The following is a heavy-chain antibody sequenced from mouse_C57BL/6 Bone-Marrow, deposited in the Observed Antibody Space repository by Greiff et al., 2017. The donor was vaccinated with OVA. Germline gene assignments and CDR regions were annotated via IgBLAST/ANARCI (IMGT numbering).Heavy chain of an antibody. CDR2: IRLKSDNYAT. J-gene: IGHJ4*01. V-gene: IGHV6-3*01. CDR1: GFTFSNYW. Sequence: DVQLQESGGGLVQPGGSMKLSCVASGFTFSNYWMNWVRQSPEKGLEWVAQIRLKSDNYATPYAESVKGRFTISRDDSKSSVYLQMNKLRAEDTGIYYCTDSTTVVAPGYSMDYWGQGTSVTVSS. CDR3: TDSTTVVAPGYSMDY. D-gene: IGHD1-1*01.